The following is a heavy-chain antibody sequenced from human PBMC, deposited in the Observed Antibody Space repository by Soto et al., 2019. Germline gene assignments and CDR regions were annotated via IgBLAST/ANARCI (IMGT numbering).Heavy chain of an antibody. CDR3: AADPLYGDGMDV. D-gene: IGHD4-17*01. CDR2: IVVGSGNT. Sequence: SVKISCKASGFTFTSSAVQWVRQARGQRLEWIGWIVVGSGNTNYAQKFQERVTITRDMSTSTAYMELSSLRSEDTAVYYCAADPLYGDGMDVWGKGTTVTVSP. CDR1: GFTFTSSA. V-gene: IGHV1-58*01. J-gene: IGHJ6*04.